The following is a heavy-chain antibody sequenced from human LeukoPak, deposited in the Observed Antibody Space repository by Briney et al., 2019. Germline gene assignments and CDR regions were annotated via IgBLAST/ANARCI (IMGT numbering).Heavy chain of an antibody. Sequence: GGSLRLSCAASGFTFSSYWMHWVRQAPGKGLVWVSRIDTDGSDTSYADSVKGRFTISRDNAKNTLYLQMNSLRAEDTAVYYCAREVNHYDSGAYSPGLDYWGQGTLVTVSS. CDR2: IDTDGSDT. D-gene: IGHD3-22*01. J-gene: IGHJ4*02. CDR3: AREVNHYDSGAYSPGLDY. CDR1: GFTFSSYW. V-gene: IGHV3-74*01.